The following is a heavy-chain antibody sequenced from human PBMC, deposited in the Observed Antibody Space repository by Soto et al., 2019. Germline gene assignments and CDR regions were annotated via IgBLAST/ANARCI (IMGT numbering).Heavy chain of an antibody. D-gene: IGHD6-19*01. CDR2: FYYSGST. CDR1: GSSISSYY. Sequence: SETLSLTCTVSGSSISSYYWSWIRQPPGKGLEWIGCFYYSGSTNYNPSLKSRVTISVDTSKKQFSLKLSSVTAADTAVYYCARGGWKLFDYWGQGTLVTVS. J-gene: IGHJ4*02. V-gene: IGHV4-59*01. CDR3: ARGGWKLFDY.